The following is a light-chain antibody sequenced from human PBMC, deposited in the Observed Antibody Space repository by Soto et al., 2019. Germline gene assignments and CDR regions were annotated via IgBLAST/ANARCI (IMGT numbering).Light chain of an antibody. J-gene: IGLJ1*01. CDR2: DVS. V-gene: IGLV2-14*01. Sequence: QSALTQPASVSGSPGQSITISCTGTSSDVGGYNYVAWYQQHPGKAPKLMSYDVSNRPSGVSNRFSGSKSGNTASLTISGLQAEDEAEYYCTSYTSSSTYVFGTGTKLTVL. CDR3: TSYTSSSTYV. CDR1: SSDVGGYNY.